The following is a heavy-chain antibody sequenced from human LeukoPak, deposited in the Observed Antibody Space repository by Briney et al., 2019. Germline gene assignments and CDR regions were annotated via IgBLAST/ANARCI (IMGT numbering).Heavy chain of an antibody. CDR3: ARDYYGSGTHFDF. CDR1: GFTFSRYW. V-gene: IGHV3-74*01. J-gene: IGHJ4*02. Sequence: GGSLRLSCAASGFTFSRYWMHWVRQAPGKGLVWVSRINSDGSGTTHADSVKGRFTISRDNAKNTLYLQMNSLRVEDTAVYYCARDYYGSGTHFDFWGQGTLVTVSS. CDR2: INSDGSGT. D-gene: IGHD3-10*01.